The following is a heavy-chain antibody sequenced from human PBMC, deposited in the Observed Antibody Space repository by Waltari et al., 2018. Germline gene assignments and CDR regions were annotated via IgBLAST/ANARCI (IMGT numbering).Heavy chain of an antibody. CDR1: GYSISSGYY. Sequence: QVQLQESGPGLVKPSETLSLTCAVSGYSISSGYYWGWIRQPPGKGLEWIGSIYHSGSTYYKPSLKSRVTISVDTSKNQFSLKLSSVTAADTAVYYCAGSIAARVFDYWGQGTLVTVSS. D-gene: IGHD6-6*01. CDR2: IYHSGST. CDR3: AGSIAARVFDY. V-gene: IGHV4-38-2*01. J-gene: IGHJ4*02.